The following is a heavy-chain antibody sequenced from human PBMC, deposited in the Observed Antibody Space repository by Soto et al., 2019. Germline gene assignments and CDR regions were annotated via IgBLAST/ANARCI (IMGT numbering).Heavy chain of an antibody. D-gene: IGHD2-15*01. V-gene: IGHV1-2*02. CDR1: GYTFTGYY. CDR3: ARDVAGRFYFDY. J-gene: IGHJ4*02. Sequence: ASVKVSCNASGYTFTGYYIHWVRQAPGQGLEWMGWTNPNSGDVNYAQKFQGRVTMTRDMSISTAYMELSGLGSDDAALYYCARDVAGRFYFDYWGQGTLVTVSS. CDR2: TNPNSGDV.